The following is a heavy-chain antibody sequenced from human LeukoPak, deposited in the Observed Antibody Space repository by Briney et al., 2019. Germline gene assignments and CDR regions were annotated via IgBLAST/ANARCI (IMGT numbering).Heavy chain of an antibody. V-gene: IGHV1-69*04. CDR2: IIPILGIA. CDR1: GGTFSSYA. CDR3: ARDAPREFGDPKVAEYFQH. Sequence: ASVKVSCKASGGTFSSYAISWVRQAPGQGLEWMGRIIPILGIANYAQKFQGRVTITADKSTSTAYMELSSLRSEDTAVYYCARDAPREFGDPKVAEYFQHWGQGTLVTVSS. J-gene: IGHJ1*01. D-gene: IGHD3-10*01.